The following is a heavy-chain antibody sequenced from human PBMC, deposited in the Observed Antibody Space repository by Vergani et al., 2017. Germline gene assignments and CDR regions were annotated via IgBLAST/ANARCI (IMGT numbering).Heavy chain of an antibody. Sequence: QVQLQESGPGLVKPSETLSLTCTVSGGSISSYYWSWIRQPPGKGLEWIGYIYYSGSTNYNPSLKSRVTISVDTSKNQFSLKLSSVTAADTAVYYCARMAGAVDSSARTSAFDIWGQGTMVTVSS. CDR2: IYYSGST. CDR1: GGSISSYY. CDR3: ARMAGAVDSSARTSAFDI. V-gene: IGHV4-59*01. J-gene: IGHJ3*02. D-gene: IGHD3-22*01.